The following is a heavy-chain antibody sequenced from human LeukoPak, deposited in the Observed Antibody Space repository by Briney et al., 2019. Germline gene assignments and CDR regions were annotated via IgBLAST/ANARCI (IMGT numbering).Heavy chain of an antibody. V-gene: IGHV3-30*15. J-gene: IGHJ4*02. D-gene: IGHD3-3*01. CDR3: SREGVVDFWSAFDY. CDR1: GLTFSSFA. CDR2: ISDDGSKK. Sequence: GRSLTLSCAASGLTFSSFAKHWVRHAPGRGLEWVAVISDDGSKKHYADSLKDRVTISTENAQNTLYLQMSRLRGEDSAVYYCSREGVVDFWSAFDYWGQGTLLTVS.